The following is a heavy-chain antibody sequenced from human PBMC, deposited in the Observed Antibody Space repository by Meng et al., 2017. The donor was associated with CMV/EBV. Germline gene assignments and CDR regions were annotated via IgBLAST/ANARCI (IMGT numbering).Heavy chain of an antibody. D-gene: IGHD6-13*01. V-gene: IGHV2-5*02. Sequence: QIPLKESGPHLVNPTQTLTLTCTFSGFSLSTSGVGVGWIRQPPGKALEWLALIYWDDDKRYSPSQKSRLTITKDTSENQVVLTMTNMDPVDTATYYCARIAAAGRFDYWGQGTLVTVSS. CDR3: ARIAAAGRFDY. CDR1: GFSLSTSGVG. CDR2: IYWDDDK. J-gene: IGHJ4*02.